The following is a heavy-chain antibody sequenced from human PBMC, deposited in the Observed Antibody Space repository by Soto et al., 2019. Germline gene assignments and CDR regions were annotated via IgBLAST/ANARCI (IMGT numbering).Heavy chain of an antibody. CDR1: GFTFSSYA. CDR2: ISYDGSNK. Sequence: GGSLRLSCAASGFTFSSYAMHWVRQAPGKGLEWVAVISYDGSNKYYADSVKGRFTISRDNSKNTLYLQMNSLRAEDTAVYYCARESHEVVVAMPWGAGFYGMDVWGQGTTVTVSS. V-gene: IGHV3-30-3*01. J-gene: IGHJ6*02. D-gene: IGHD2-15*01. CDR3: ARESHEVVVAMPWGAGFYGMDV.